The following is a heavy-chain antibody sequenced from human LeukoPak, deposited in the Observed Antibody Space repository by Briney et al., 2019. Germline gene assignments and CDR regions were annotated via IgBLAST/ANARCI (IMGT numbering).Heavy chain of an antibody. CDR3: AMFRITIFGVADDAFDI. CDR1: GYTFTSYY. D-gene: IGHD3-3*01. V-gene: IGHV1-46*01. CDR2: INPSGGST. J-gene: IGHJ3*02. Sequence: ASVKVSCKASGYTFTSYYMHWVRQAPGKGLEWMGIINPSGGSTSYAQKFQGRVTMTRDTSTSTVYMELSSLRSEDTAVYYCAMFRITIFGVADDAFDIWGQGTMVTVSS.